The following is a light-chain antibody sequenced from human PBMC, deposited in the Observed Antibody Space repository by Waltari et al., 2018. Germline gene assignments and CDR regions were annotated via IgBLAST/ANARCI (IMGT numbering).Light chain of an antibody. Sequence: QSALTHPAAVPGSPGQSIAISCTGSISDIGRYNFGSWYQHHPDPAPKLIIYEVSNRPSGVSLPFSGSKSGSTASLTISGLQAEHETTYYCCSYTSTSTYVFGNGTKVAVL. CDR1: ISDIGRYNF. CDR2: EVS. CDR3: CSYTSTSTYV. V-gene: IGLV2-14*01. J-gene: IGLJ1*01.